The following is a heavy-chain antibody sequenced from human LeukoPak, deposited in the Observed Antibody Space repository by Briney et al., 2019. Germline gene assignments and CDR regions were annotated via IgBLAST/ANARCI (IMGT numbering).Heavy chain of an antibody. V-gene: IGHV1-2*02. J-gene: IGHJ5*02. CDR1: GYTFTGYY. Sequence: GASVKVSCKASGYTFTGYYMHWVRQAPGQGLEWMGWINPNSGGTNYAQKFQGRVTMTRDTSISTAYMELSSLRSEDTAVYYCARAENTRQINWFDPWGQGTLVTVSS. CDR2: INPNSGGT. D-gene: IGHD2-2*01. CDR3: ARAENTRQINWFDP.